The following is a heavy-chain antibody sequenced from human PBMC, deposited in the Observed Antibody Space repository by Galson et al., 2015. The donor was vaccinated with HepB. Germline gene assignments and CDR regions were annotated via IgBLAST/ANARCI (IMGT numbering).Heavy chain of an antibody. Sequence: PALVKPTQTLTLTCTFSGFSLSTSGMCVSWIRQPPGKALEWLALIDWDDDKYYSTSLKTRLTISKDTSKNQVVLTMTNMDPVDTATYYCARIREETYYDFWGTTHYYYMDVWGKGTTVTVSS. CDR3: ARIREETYYDFWGTTHYYYMDV. J-gene: IGHJ6*03. D-gene: IGHD3-3*01. CDR1: GFSLSTSGMC. V-gene: IGHV2-70*01. CDR2: IDWDDDK.